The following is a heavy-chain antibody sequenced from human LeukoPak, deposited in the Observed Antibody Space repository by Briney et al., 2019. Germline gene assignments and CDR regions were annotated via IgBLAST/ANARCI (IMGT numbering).Heavy chain of an antibody. D-gene: IGHD2-2*01. CDR1: GFTFSSYA. CDR3: AKGGAYCSSTSCHRFDY. V-gene: IGHV3-23*01. Sequence: GGSLRLSCAASGFTFSSYAMSWVRQAPGKGLEWVSAISGSGGSTYYADSVKGRFTISRDNTKNTLYLQMNSLRAEDTAVYYCAKGGAYCSSTSCHRFDYWGQGTLVTVSS. J-gene: IGHJ4*02. CDR2: ISGSGGST.